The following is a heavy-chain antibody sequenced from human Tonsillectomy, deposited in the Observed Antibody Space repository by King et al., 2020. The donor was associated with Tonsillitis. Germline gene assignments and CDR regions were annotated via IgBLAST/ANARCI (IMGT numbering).Heavy chain of an antibody. Sequence: VQLVESGGGLVQPGGSLRLSCAASGFTFSSYWMSWARQAPGKGLEWVANIKPDGNEEYYVDSVKGRFTISRDNSKNSLYLQMNSLRAEDTAVYYCARDPVMARDYWGQGTLVTVSS. CDR1: GFTFSSYW. CDR3: ARDPVMARDY. CDR2: IKPDGNEE. V-gene: IGHV3-7*01. J-gene: IGHJ4*02. D-gene: IGHD2-8*01.